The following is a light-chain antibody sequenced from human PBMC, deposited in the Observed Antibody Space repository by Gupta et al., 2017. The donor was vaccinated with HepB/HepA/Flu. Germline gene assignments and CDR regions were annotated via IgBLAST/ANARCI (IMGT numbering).Light chain of an antibody. Sequence: EIVLTKSPVTLSLSPGERATLSCRASQSVSRYLAWYQQKPGQPPSLLVFDASNRATGVPARFSGSGSGTDFTLTISSLEPEDFAVYYCQQRINWPLTFGGGTRVEIK. CDR1: QSVSRY. CDR2: DAS. J-gene: IGKJ4*01. CDR3: QQRINWPLT. V-gene: IGKV3-11*01.